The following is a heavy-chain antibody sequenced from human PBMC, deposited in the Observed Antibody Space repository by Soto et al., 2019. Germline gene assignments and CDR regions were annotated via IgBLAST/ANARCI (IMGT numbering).Heavy chain of an antibody. CDR2: IGPESGAT. D-gene: IGHD1-26*01. CDR1: GYTFTGHY. V-gene: IGHV1-2*02. J-gene: IGHJ4*02. CDR3: GRGRSATIVTFY. Sequence: ASVKVSCKTSGYTFTGHYIHWVRQAPQQGPEWMGEIGPESGATRYAQKFRGRVTMTMDTSITTVYMELKNLSPDDTAVYYCGRGRSATIVTFYWGKGSTVTVSS.